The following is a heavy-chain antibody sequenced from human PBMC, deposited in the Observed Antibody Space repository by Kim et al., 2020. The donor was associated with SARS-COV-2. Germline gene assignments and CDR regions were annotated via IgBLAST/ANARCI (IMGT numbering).Heavy chain of an antibody. V-gene: IGHV3-33*05. J-gene: IGHJ4*02. D-gene: IGHD2-15*01. CDR2: ISYDGSNK. CDR1: GFTFSSYG. Sequence: GGSLRLSCAASGFTFSSYGMHWVRQAPGKGLEWVAVISYDGSNKYYADSVKGRFTISRDNSKNTLYLQMNNLRAEDTAVYYCAREPEGGRDYWGQGTLVTVSS. CDR3: AREPEGGRDY.